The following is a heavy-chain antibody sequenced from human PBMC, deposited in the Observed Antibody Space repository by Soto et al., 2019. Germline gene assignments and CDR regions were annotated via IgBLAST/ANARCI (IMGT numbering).Heavy chain of an antibody. CDR2: IYYSGST. CDR3: ARQDDYYYYMDV. J-gene: IGHJ6*03. CDR1: GGSISSYY. V-gene: IGHV4-59*08. Sequence: SETLSLTCTVSGGSISSYYWSWIRQPPGKGLEWIGYIYYSGSTNYNPSLKSRVTISVDTSKNQFSLKLSSVTAADTAVYYCARQDDYYYYMDVWGKWTTVTVSS.